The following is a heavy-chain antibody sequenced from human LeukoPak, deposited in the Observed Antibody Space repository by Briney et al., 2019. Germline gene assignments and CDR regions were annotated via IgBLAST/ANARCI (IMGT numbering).Heavy chain of an antibody. V-gene: IGHV4-39*07. CDR1: GGSINSNLDY. J-gene: IGHJ6*02. CDR3: ARDSPPERGYWGSSYYGMDV. Sequence: SETLSLTYTVSGGSINSNLDYWGWLRQPPGKGLDWIGSLYYSGTTYYNPSLESRVTISVDTSKNQFSLRLSSVTAADTAVYYCARDSPPERGYWGSSYYGMDVWGQGTTVTVSS. CDR2: LYYSGTT. D-gene: IGHD7-27*01.